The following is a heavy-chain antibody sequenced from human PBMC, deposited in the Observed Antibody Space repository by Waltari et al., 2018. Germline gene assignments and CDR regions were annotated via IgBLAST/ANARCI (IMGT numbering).Heavy chain of an antibody. CDR3: AKDAFGNTYLDY. CDR1: GFTLRHYG. J-gene: IGHJ4*02. V-gene: IGHV3-33*03. D-gene: IGHD3-10*01. Sequence: QVQLVESGGGVVQQGKSLRLSCGASGFTLRHYGMHWVRQTPGRGLEWVALTWSDGSVEYYADSVRGRFTVSRDNSKNILYLDMGSLRVDDTATYYCAKDAFGNTYLDYWGQGTLVTVSS. CDR2: TWSDGSVE.